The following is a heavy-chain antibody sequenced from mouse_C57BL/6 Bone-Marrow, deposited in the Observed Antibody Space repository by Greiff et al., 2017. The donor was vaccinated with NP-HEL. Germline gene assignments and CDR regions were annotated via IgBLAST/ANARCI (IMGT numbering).Heavy chain of an antibody. CDR2: IYPGSGST. CDR3: ARRGMVTRGVYYYAMDY. V-gene: IGHV1-55*01. D-gene: IGHD2-2*01. J-gene: IGHJ4*01. Sequence: QVQLQQPGAELVKPGASVKMSCKASGYTFTSYWITWVKQRPGQGLEWIGDIYPGSGSTNYNEKFKSKATLTVDTSSSTAYMQLSSLTSEDSAVYYSARRGMVTRGVYYYAMDYWGQGTSVTVSS. CDR1: GYTFTSYW.